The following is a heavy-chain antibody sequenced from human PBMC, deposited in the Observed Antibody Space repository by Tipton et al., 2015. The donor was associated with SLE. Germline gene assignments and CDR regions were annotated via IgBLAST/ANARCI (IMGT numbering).Heavy chain of an antibody. CDR3: TRDRDGKDY. J-gene: IGHJ4*02. Sequence: GSLRLSCAASGFTFSSYWMSWVRQAPGKGLDWVANIKQDGSDKFYADSVKGRFTISRDNAKNSLYLQMNSLRAEDTAVYFCTRDRDGKDYWGQGTLVTVSS. D-gene: IGHD5-24*01. CDR1: GFTFSSYW. CDR2: IKQDGSDK. V-gene: IGHV3-7*01.